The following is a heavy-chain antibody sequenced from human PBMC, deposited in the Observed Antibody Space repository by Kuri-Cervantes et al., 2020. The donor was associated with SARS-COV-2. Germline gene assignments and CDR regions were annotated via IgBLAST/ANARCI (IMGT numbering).Heavy chain of an antibody. Sequence: GGSLRLSCAVSGFTFSNYGMNWVRQAPGKGLEWVAHINSISSDIGYADSVKGRFTISRDNAKNSLYLQMNSLRAEDTAVYYCSTDLPCSSTSCHQTPVDYWGQGTLVTVSS. CDR1: GFTFSNYG. CDR2: INSISSDI. J-gene: IGHJ4*02. V-gene: IGHV3-21*05. D-gene: IGHD2-2*01. CDR3: STDLPCSSTSCHQTPVDY.